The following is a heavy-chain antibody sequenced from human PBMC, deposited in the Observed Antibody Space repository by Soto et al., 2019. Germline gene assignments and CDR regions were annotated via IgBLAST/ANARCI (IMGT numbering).Heavy chain of an antibody. CDR2: TYYRSKWYN. CDR1: GDSVSSNSAA. J-gene: IGHJ6*02. D-gene: IGHD3-22*01. V-gene: IGHV6-1*01. CDR3: ARGLVGGYYYEDYYYGMDV. Sequence: PSQTLSLTCAISGDSVSSNSAAWNWIRQSPSRGLEWLGRTYYRSKWYNDYAVSVKSRITINPDTSKNQFSLQLNSVTPEDTAVYYCARGLVGGYYYEDYYYGMDVWGQGTTVTVSS.